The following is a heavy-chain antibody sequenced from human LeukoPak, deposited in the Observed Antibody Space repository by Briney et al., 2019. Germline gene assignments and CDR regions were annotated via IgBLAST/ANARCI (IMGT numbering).Heavy chain of an antibody. CDR1: GYTFTSYG. CDR3: ARRERYCSGGSCFDY. D-gene: IGHD2-15*01. V-gene: IGHV1-18*01. J-gene: IGHJ4*02. CDR2: ISAYNGNT. Sequence: GASVKVSCKASGYTFTSYGISWVRQAPRQGLEWMGWISAYNGNTNYAQKLQGRVTMTTDTSTSTAYMELRSLRSDDTAVYYCARRERYCSGGSCFDYWGQGTLVTVSS.